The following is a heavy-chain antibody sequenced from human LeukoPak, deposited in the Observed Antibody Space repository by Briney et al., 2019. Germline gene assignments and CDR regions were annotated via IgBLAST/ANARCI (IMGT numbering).Heavy chain of an antibody. Sequence: PGRSLRLSCAASGFTFSSYGMHWVRQAPGKGLEWVAVISYDGSNKYYADSVKGRSTISRDNSKNTLYLQMNSLRAEDTAVYYCAKGMVAATTGYFDYWGQGTLVTVSS. CDR2: ISYDGSNK. V-gene: IGHV3-30*18. CDR1: GFTFSSYG. CDR3: AKGMVAATTGYFDY. J-gene: IGHJ4*02. D-gene: IGHD2-15*01.